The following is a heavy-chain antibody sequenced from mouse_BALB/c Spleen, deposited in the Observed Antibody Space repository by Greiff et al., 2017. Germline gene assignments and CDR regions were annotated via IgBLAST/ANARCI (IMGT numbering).Heavy chain of an antibody. J-gene: IGHJ3*01. Sequence: EVKVVESGGGLVQPKGSLKLSCAASGFTFNTYAMNWVRQAPGKGLEWVARIRSTSNNYATYYADSVIDRFTISSDDSQSMLYLQMNNLKTEDTAMYYGVRRFAYWGQGTLVTVSA. CDR2: IRSTSNNYAT. CDR3: VRRFAY. V-gene: IGHV10-1*02. CDR1: GFTFNTYA.